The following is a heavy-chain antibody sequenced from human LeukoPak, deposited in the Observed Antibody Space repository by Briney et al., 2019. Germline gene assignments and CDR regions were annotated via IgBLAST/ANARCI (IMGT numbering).Heavy chain of an antibody. CDR2: IYPGDSDT. Sequence: GESLKISCKGSGYSFTSYWIGWVRQMPGKGLEWMGIIYPGDSDTRYSPSFQGQVTISADKSISTAYLQWSSLKASDTAMYYCARDTRYSSSSDYYYMDVWGKGTTVTVSS. V-gene: IGHV5-51*01. CDR1: GYSFTSYW. D-gene: IGHD6-6*01. J-gene: IGHJ6*03. CDR3: ARDTRYSSSSDYYYMDV.